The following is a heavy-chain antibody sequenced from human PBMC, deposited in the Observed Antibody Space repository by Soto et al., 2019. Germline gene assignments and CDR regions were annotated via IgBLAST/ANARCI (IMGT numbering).Heavy chain of an antibody. D-gene: IGHD3-22*01. CDR1: GGTFSSYA. Sequence: QVQLVQSGAEVKKPGSSVKVSCKASGGTFSSYAISWVRQAPGQGLEWMGGIIPIFGTANYAQKFQGRVTITADESPSTAYMELSSLRSEDTAVYYCARDLATTYYYDSSGTPPGYWGQGTLVTVSS. CDR2: IIPIFGTA. V-gene: IGHV1-69*01. J-gene: IGHJ4*02. CDR3: ARDLATTYYYDSSGTPPGY.